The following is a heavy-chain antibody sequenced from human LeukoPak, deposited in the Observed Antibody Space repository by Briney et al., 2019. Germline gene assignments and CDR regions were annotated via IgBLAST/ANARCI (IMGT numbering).Heavy chain of an antibody. J-gene: IGHJ4*02. CDR2: INYSGST. CDR1: GGSIGSYY. V-gene: IGHV4-59*01. D-gene: IGHD3-10*01. Sequence: PSETLSLTCTVSGGSIGSYYWSWIRQPPEKGLELIGYINYSGSTNYNPSLRGRVTVSVDTSKNQFSLKLSSVTAADTAVYYCAREFYYYGSGSHVYYFDYWGQGTLVTVSS. CDR3: AREFYYYGSGSHVYYFDY.